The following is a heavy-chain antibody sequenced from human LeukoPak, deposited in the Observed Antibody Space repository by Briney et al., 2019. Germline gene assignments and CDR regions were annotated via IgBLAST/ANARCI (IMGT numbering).Heavy chain of an antibody. D-gene: IGHD2-2*01. Sequence: PSETLSLTCTASGGSISSYYWSWIRQPPGKGLEYIGYIYYTGSTNYNPSLKSRVTISVDTSKNQFSLKLSSVTAAGTAVYYCARHPPGVVPAALYGMDVWGQGTTVTVSS. J-gene: IGHJ6*02. V-gene: IGHV4-59*08. CDR1: GGSISSYY. CDR3: ARHPPGVVPAALYGMDV. CDR2: IYYTGST.